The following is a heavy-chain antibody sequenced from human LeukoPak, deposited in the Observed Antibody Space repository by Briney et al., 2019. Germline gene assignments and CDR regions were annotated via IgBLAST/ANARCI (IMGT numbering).Heavy chain of an antibody. Sequence: GGSLRLSCAASGFTLSSYSMNWVRQAPGKGLEWVAYTRSGSSTIHYADSVKGRFTISRDNAKNSLYLQMNSLRAEDTAVYYCARDPHALDCWGQGTLVTVSS. V-gene: IGHV3-48*01. CDR2: TRSGSSTI. CDR3: ARDPHALDC. CDR1: GFTLSSYS. J-gene: IGHJ4*02. D-gene: IGHD2-21*02.